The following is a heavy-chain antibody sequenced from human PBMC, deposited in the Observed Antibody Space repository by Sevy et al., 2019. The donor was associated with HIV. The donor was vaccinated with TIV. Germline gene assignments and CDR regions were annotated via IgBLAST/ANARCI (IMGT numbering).Heavy chain of an antibody. Sequence: GGSLRLSCAASGFTFSSYWMHWVRQAPGKGLVWVSRINSDGSSTSYADSVKGRFTISRDNAKNTLYLQMNSLRAEDTAVYYCARGRMVRGVQHYYFDYWGQGTLVTVSS. V-gene: IGHV3-74*01. D-gene: IGHD3-10*01. CDR2: INSDGSST. J-gene: IGHJ4*02. CDR1: GFTFSSYW. CDR3: ARGRMVRGVQHYYFDY.